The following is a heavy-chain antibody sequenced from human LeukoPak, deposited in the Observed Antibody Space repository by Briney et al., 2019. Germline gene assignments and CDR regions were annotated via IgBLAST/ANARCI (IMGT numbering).Heavy chain of an antibody. CDR2: ISSSSSYI. CDR3: ARDQGPGSCSSTSCYWQIDY. CDR1: GFTFSSYS. V-gene: IGHV3-21*01. Sequence: PGGSLRLSCAASGFTFSSYSMNWVRQAPGKGLGWVSSISSSSSYIYYADSVKGRFTISRDKAKNSLYLLMNSLRAEDTAVYYCARDQGPGSCSSTSCYWQIDYWGQGTLVTVSS. J-gene: IGHJ4*02. D-gene: IGHD2-2*01.